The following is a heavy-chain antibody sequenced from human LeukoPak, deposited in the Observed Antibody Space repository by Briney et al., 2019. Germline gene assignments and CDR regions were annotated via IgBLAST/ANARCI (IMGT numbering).Heavy chain of an antibody. J-gene: IGHJ2*01. CDR1: GFTFSSYS. V-gene: IGHV3-48*01. D-gene: IGHD4-17*01. CDR3: AKSYGDYLERYFDL. CDR2: ISSSSSTI. Sequence: PGRSLRLSCAASGFTFSSYSMNWVRQAPGKGLEWVSYISSSSSTIYYADSVKGRFTISRDNSKNTLYLQMNSLRAEDTAVYYCAKSYGDYLERYFDLWGRGTLVTVSS.